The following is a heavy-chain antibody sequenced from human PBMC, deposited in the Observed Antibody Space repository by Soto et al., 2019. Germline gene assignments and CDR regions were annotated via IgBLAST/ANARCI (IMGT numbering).Heavy chain of an antibody. CDR1: GFSFNDST. CDR2: ISSAGTI. CDR3: ARVRQSGDFWSGYSYGMDV. D-gene: IGHD3-3*01. J-gene: IGHJ6*02. V-gene: IGHV3-21*01. Sequence: PGGSLRLSCAASGFSFNDSTLNWVRQAPGRGLEWVSSISSAGTIYYADSVKGRFTISRDNAKNSLYLQMNSLRAEDTAVYYCARVRQSGDFWSGYSYGMDVWGQGTTVTVSS.